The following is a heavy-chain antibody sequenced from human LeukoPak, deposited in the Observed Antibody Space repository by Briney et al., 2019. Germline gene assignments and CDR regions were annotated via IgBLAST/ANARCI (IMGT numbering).Heavy chain of an antibody. Sequence: SGGSLRLSCAASGFIFDDHGMSWVRQGPGKGLEWVAGINWNGGSTGYADSVKGRFTISRDNARNSLYLQMSSLRAEDTALYYCAKVPYSGSRDAFDIWGQGTMVTVSS. CDR2: INWNGGST. D-gene: IGHD1-26*01. V-gene: IGHV3-20*04. J-gene: IGHJ3*02. CDR1: GFIFDDHG. CDR3: AKVPYSGSRDAFDI.